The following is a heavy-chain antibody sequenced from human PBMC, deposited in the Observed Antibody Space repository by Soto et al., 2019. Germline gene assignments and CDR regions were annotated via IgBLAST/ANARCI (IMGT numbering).Heavy chain of an antibody. V-gene: IGHV3-11*03. CDR3: TTYRYCSNGVSYGSRWYSGGDY. D-gene: IGHD2-8*01. CDR2: ISPGSRYT. J-gene: IGHJ4*02. CDR1: GFTFGDSY. Sequence: GGSLRLSCAGSGFTFGDSYMSWIRQAPGKGLEWLSYISPGSRYTAYADSVKGRFTISRDNAKRSLYLQMMSLTAEDTAVYYCTTYRYCSNGVSYGSRWYSGGDYWGQGTLVTVSS.